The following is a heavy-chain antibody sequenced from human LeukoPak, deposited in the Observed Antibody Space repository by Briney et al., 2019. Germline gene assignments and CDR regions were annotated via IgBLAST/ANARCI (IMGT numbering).Heavy chain of an antibody. CDR2: ISGSGGST. D-gene: IGHD6-19*01. Sequence: GGSLRLSCAASGFTFSSYAMSWVRQAPGKGLEWVSAISGSGGSTYYADSVKGRFAISRDNSKNTLYLQTNSLRAEDTAVYYCAKVQYSSGWYGPYFDYWGQGTLVTVSS. CDR3: AKVQYSSGWYGPYFDY. V-gene: IGHV3-23*01. CDR1: GFTFSSYA. J-gene: IGHJ4*02.